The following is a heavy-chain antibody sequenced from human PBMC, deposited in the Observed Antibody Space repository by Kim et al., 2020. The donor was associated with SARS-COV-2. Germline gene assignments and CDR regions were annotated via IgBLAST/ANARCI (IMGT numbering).Heavy chain of an antibody. Sequence: GGSLRLSCAASGFTFSSYAMHWVRQAPGKGLEWVAVISNDGSNKYYADSVKGRFTISRDNSKNTLYLQMNSLRAEDTAVYYCARDWGSSGYGFDYWGQGTLVPVSS. CDR2: ISNDGSNK. CDR1: GFTFSSYA. D-gene: IGHD6-13*01. CDR3: ARDWGSSGYGFDY. J-gene: IGHJ4*02. V-gene: IGHV3-33*05.